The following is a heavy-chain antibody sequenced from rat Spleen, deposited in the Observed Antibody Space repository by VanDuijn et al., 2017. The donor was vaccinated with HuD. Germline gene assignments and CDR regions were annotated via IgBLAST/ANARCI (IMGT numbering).Heavy chain of an antibody. CDR1: GFTFSDYG. V-gene: IGHV5-29*01. CDR2: ISSGGGGT. Sequence: EVQMVESGGGLVQPGRSLKLSCAASGFTFSDYGMAWVRQAPTKGLEWVATISSGGGGTYYPDSVKGRFTISRDNAKSTLYLQMDSLRSEDTASYYCARHNYGGLWWFDFWGPGTMVTVSS. CDR3: ARHNYGGLWWFDF. J-gene: IGHJ1*01. D-gene: IGHD1-11*01.